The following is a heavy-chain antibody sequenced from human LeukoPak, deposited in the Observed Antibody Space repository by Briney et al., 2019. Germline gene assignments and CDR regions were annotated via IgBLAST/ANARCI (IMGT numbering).Heavy chain of an antibody. D-gene: IGHD2/OR15-2a*01. Sequence: GGSLRLSCAASGFSFSRYGMAWFRQIPGQGLEGVSTINDYSRYTHYPDSVTPRFTISRDNSKKTLYLEMHSLRVEDTALYYCTKDAGPFYDRFDPWGPGTRVTVSS. CDR3: TKDAGPFYDRFDP. J-gene: IGHJ5*02. CDR1: GFSFSRYG. V-gene: IGHV3-23*01. CDR2: INDYSRYT.